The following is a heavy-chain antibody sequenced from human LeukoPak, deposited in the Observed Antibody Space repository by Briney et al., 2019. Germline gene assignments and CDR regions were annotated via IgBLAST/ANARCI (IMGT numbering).Heavy chain of an antibody. CDR1: GYTFTGYY. Sequence: ASVKVSCKASGYTFTGYYMHWVRQAPGQGLEWMGWINPNSGGTNYAQKFQGRVTMTRDTSISTAYMELSRLRSDDTAVYYCARGAYDFWSDIYGMDVWGQGTTVTVSS. J-gene: IGHJ6*02. D-gene: IGHD3-3*01. V-gene: IGHV1-2*02. CDR2: INPNSGGT. CDR3: ARGAYDFWSDIYGMDV.